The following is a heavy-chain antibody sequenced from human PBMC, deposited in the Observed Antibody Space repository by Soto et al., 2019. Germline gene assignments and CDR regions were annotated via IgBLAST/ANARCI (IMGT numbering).Heavy chain of an antibody. J-gene: IGHJ6*02. CDR3: ARDPITMVRGTAGYYGMDV. CDR2: IYYSGST. CDR1: GGSISSGGYY. V-gene: IGHV4-31*03. D-gene: IGHD3-10*01. Sequence: PSETLSLTCTVSGGSISSGGYYWSWIRQHPXKGLEWIGYIYYSGSTYYNPSLKSRVTISVDTSKNQFSLKLSSVTAADTAVYYCARDPITMVRGTAGYYGMDVWGQGTTVTVYS.